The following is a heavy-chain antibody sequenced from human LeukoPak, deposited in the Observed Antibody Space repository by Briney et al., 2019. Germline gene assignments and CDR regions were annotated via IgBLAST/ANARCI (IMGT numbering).Heavy chain of an antibody. CDR2: IYHSGHT. J-gene: IGHJ5*02. CDR3: SRRVAGDYGYWFDP. CDR1: GGSITIISYY. V-gene: IGHV4-39*07. Sequence: SETLSLTCTVSGGSITIISYYWGWVRQPPGKGLEWIGSIYHSGHTYYNPSLKSRVTIFVDTSQNQFSLKLTSVTAADTAVYYCSRRVAGDYGYWFDPWGLGTLVTVSS. D-gene: IGHD4-17*01.